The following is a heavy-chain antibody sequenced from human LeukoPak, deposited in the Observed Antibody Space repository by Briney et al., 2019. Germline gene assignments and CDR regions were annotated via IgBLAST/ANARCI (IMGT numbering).Heavy chain of an antibody. J-gene: IGHJ4*02. CDR1: GGTFSSYA. CDR2: IIPIFGTA. D-gene: IGHD3-22*01. CDR3: ARDGGYYYDSSGVLDN. V-gene: IGHV1-69*01. Sequence: SVKVSCKASGGTFSSYAISWVRQAPGLGLEWMGGIIPIFGTANYAQKFQGRVTITADESTSTAYMELSSLRSEDTAVYYCARDGGYYYDSSGVLDNWGQGTLVTVSS.